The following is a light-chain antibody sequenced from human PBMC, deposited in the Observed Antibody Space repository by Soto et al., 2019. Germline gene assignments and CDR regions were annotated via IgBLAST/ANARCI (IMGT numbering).Light chain of an antibody. V-gene: IGLV2-8*01. J-gene: IGLJ1*01. Sequence: QSALTQPPSASGSPGQSVTISCPGTRSDVGGYDYVSWYQQHPGKAPKLMIYEVTNRPSGVPDRFSGSKSGNTASLTVSGLQAEDEADYYCSSYAGSNNFVFGTGTKLTV. CDR1: RSDVGGYDY. CDR2: EVT. CDR3: SSYAGSNNFV.